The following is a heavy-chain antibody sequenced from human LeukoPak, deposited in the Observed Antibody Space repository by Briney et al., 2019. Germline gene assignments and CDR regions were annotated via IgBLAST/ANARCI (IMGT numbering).Heavy chain of an antibody. CDR2: ISTTGST. Sequence: SETLSLTCTVSGGSISSYYWSWIRQPPGKGLEWIGRISTTGSTNYNPSLKSRVTISVDMSKNQFSLKLNSVTAADTAVYYCARDLGYYYDSGGYYSQAFDIWGQGTTVTVSS. J-gene: IGHJ3*02. V-gene: IGHV4-4*08. CDR3: ARDLGYYYDSGGYYSQAFDI. D-gene: IGHD3-22*01. CDR1: GGSISSYY.